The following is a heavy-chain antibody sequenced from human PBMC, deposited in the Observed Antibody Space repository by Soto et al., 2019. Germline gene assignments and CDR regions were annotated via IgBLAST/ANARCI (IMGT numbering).Heavy chain of an antibody. D-gene: IGHD6-13*01. CDR1: GGSISSSSYY. CDR2: IYYSGST. V-gene: IGHV4-39*01. CDR3: ARPSGYSGYYFDY. J-gene: IGHJ4*02. Sequence: SETLSLTCTVSGGSISSSSYYWGWIRQPPGKGLEWIGSIYYSGSTYYNPSLKSRVTISVDTSKNQFSLKLSSVTAADTAVYYCARPSGYSGYYFDYWGQGTLVTVSS.